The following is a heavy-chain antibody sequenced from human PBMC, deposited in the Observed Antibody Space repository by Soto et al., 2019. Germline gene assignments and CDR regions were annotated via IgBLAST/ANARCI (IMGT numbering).Heavy chain of an antibody. CDR2: IYYSGST. CDR1: AGSIRSYY. V-gene: IGHV4-59*01. D-gene: IGHD3-10*01. J-gene: IGHJ6*02. CDR3: AWVPRSSGSDYCMVV. Sequence: PETLSLTCTVSAGSIRSYYWSWIRQLPGKGLEWIGYIYYSGSTNYNPSLKSRVTISVDTSKNQFSLKLSSVTAADTAVYYCAWVPRSSGSDYCMVVWCQEISVTVSS.